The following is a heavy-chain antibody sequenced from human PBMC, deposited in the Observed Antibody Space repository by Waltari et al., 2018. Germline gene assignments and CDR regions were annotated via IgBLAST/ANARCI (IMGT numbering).Heavy chain of an antibody. CDR2: ISSSGSTI. CDR3: ARVSYYDFWSGYYKSEYYFDY. CDR1: GFTFSSYE. V-gene: IGHV3-48*03. J-gene: IGHJ4*02. D-gene: IGHD3-3*01. Sequence: EVQLVESGGSLVQPGGSLRLSCAASGFTFSSYEMNWVRQAPGKGLEWVSYISSSGSTIYYADSVKGRFTISRDNAKNSLYLQMNSLRAEDTAVYYCARVSYYDFWSGYYKSEYYFDYWGQGTLVTVSS.